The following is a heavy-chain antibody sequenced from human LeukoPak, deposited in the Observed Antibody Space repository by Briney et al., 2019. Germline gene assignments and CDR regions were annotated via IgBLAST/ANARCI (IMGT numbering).Heavy chain of an antibody. V-gene: IGHV1-69*13. J-gene: IGHJ4*02. Sequence: SVKVSCKASGGTFNSYAISWVRQAPGQGLEWMGGIIPIFGTANYAQKFQGRVTITADESTSTAYMELSSLRSEDTAVYYCASPRCSGGSCYSVAGYFDYWGQGTLVTVSS. CDR2: IIPIFGTA. CDR1: GGTFNSYA. CDR3: ASPRCSGGSCYSVAGYFDY. D-gene: IGHD2-15*01.